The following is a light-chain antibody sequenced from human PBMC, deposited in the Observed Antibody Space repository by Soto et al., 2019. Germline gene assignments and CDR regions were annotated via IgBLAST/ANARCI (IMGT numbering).Light chain of an antibody. J-gene: IGKJ2*01. CDR2: GAS. CDR3: QQYGSSPIYT. CDR1: QSVSSSY. Sequence: EIVLTQSPGTLSLSPGERATLSCRASQSVSSSYLAWYQQKPGQAPRLLIYGASSRATGIPDRFSGSGSGTDFTLTISRREPADFAVYYCQQYGSSPIYTFGQGTKLEIK. V-gene: IGKV3-20*01.